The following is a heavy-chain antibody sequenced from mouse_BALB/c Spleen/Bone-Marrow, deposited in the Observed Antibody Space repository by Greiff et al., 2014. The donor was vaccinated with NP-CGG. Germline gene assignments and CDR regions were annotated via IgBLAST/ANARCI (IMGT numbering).Heavy chain of an antibody. CDR1: GFNIKDTY. Sequence: VQLLQSGAELVKPGASVKLSCTASGFNIKDTYMHWVKQRPEQGLEWIGRIDPANGNTKYDPKFQGKATITADTSSNTAYLQLSSLPSEDTAVYYCARYYYGSSYFDYWGQGTTLTVSS. J-gene: IGHJ2*01. CDR2: IDPANGNT. D-gene: IGHD1-1*01. CDR3: ARYYYGSSYFDY. V-gene: IGHV14-3*02.